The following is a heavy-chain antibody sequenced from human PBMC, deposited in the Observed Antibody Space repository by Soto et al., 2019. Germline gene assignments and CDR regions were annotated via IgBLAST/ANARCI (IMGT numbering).Heavy chain of an antibody. CDR3: ASDAVYGSGTSVNRYLDF. CDR1: GFTFGIYW. V-gene: IGHV3-7*01. CDR2: IKWDASEK. J-gene: IGHJ4*01. Sequence: EVQLEESGGGLVQPGGSLRLSCAASGFTFGIYWMSWVRQAPGKGLEWLATIKWDASEKYYVDSVKGRFTMSRDNAKNSLYVQMDSLIAEDTAVYYCASDAVYGSGTSVNRYLDFWGHGTLVTVSS. D-gene: IGHD3-10*01.